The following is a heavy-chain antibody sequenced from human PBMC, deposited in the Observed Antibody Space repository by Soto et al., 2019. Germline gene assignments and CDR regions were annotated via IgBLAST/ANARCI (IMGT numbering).Heavy chain of an antibody. J-gene: IGHJ3*02. CDR2: ISYDGSNK. Sequence: GSLRLSCAASGFTFSSYGMHWVRQAPGKGLEWVAVISYDGSNKYYADSVKGRFTISRDNSKNTLYLQMNSLRAEDTAVYYCAKIPNYYDSSGSLPPDAFDIWGQGTMVTVSS. CDR1: GFTFSSYG. CDR3: AKIPNYYDSSGSLPPDAFDI. V-gene: IGHV3-30*18. D-gene: IGHD3-22*01.